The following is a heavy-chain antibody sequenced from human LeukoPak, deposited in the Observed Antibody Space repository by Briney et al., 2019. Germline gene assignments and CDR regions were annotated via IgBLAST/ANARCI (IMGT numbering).Heavy chain of an antibody. J-gene: IGHJ6*02. V-gene: IGHV3-21*01. D-gene: IGHD3-10*01. Sequence: GGSLRLSCAASGFTFSSYSMNWVRQAPGKGLEWVSSISSSSSYIYYADSVKGRFTISRDNAKNSLYLQMNSLRAEDTAVYYCARVSYYGSGSYFVMDVWGQGTTVTVSS. CDR3: ARVSYYGSGSYFVMDV. CDR1: GFTFSSYS. CDR2: ISSSSSYI.